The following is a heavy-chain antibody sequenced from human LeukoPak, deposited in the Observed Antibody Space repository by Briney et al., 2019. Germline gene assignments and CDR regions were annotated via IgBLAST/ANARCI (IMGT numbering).Heavy chain of an antibody. V-gene: IGHV4-59*01. CDR2: IYYSGST. J-gene: IGHJ3*02. Sequence: PSETLSLTCTVSGGSISSYYWSWIRQPPGKGLEWIGYIYYSGSTNYNPSLKSRVTISVDTSKNQFSLKLSSVTAAGTAVYYCAGTTLDYYDSSGSYAFDIWGQGTMVTVSS. CDR3: AGTTLDYYDSSGSYAFDI. D-gene: IGHD3-22*01. CDR1: GGSISSYY.